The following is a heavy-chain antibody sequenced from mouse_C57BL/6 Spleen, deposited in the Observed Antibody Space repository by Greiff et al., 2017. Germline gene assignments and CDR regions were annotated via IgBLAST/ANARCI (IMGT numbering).Heavy chain of an antibody. CDR1: GFTFSSYG. CDR3: ARLSITTVVAGFDY. J-gene: IGHJ2*01. D-gene: IGHD1-1*01. Sequence: EVKVVESGGDLVKPGGSLKLSCAASGFTFSSYGMSWVRQTPDKRLEWVATISSGGSYTYYPDSVKGRFTISRDNAKNTLYLQMSSLKSEDTAMYYCARLSITTVVAGFDYWGQGTTRTVSS. V-gene: IGHV5-6*01. CDR2: ISSGGSYT.